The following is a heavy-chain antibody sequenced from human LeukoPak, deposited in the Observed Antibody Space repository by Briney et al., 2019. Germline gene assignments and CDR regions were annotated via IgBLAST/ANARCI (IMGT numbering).Heavy chain of an antibody. D-gene: IGHD2-15*01. CDR2: IWYDGSNK. Sequence: GRSLRLSCAASGFTFSSYGMHWVRQAPGKGLEWVAVIWYDGSNKYYADSVKGRFTISRDNSKNTLYLQMNSQRAEDTAVYYCAKGLDWYCSGGSCYNIDYWGQGTLVTVSS. V-gene: IGHV3-33*06. J-gene: IGHJ4*02. CDR1: GFTFSSYG. CDR3: AKGLDWYCSGGSCYNIDY.